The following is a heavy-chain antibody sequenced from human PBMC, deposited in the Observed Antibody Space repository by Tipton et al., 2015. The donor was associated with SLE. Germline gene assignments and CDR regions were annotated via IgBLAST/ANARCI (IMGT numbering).Heavy chain of an antibody. CDR2: INPNNGNT. Sequence: QSGAEVKKPGASVKVSCKTSGYTFTTYGVSWVRQAPGQGLQWMGWINPNNGNTNYAQNLQGRVTMTTDTSTSTAYLQLRSLRSDDTAVYYCARDVPASGSHLLDSWGQGTLVTVSS. D-gene: IGHD6-13*01. CDR3: ARDVPASGSHLLDS. CDR1: GYTFTTYG. V-gene: IGHV1-18*01. J-gene: IGHJ4*02.